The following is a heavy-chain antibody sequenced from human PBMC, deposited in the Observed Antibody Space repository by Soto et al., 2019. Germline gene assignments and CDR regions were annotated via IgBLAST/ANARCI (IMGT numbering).Heavy chain of an antibody. V-gene: IGHV1-46*01. CDR2: FLASGGNT. CDR1: GYSFFSYY. D-gene: IGHD3-3*02. CDR3: ERGGATIFGVIES. J-gene: IGHJ4*02. Sequence: QVQLVQSGAAVGKPGASVKVSCKASGYSFFSYYIHWVRQAPGQGLEWMGRFLASGGNTDYAQRVRVRVSMTRDTSTTNTVSLELTSLTSDATAVYYCERGGATIFGVIESWCQGTRVTVSS.